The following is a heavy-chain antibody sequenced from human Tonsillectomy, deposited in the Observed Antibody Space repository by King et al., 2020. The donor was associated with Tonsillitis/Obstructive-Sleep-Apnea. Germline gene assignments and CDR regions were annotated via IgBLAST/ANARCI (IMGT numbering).Heavy chain of an antibody. V-gene: IGHV3-11*01. CDR2: ISSNGNNR. CDR1: GFTFSDYF. D-gene: IGHD3-10*01. CDR3: ARDSSGSYEAYYYMDV. Sequence: VQLVESGGGLVKPGGSLRLSCAASGFTFSDYFMTWIRQAPGKGLEWVSYISSNGNNRNYADSVKGRFTVSRDNAKNSLYLQMNSLRAEDTAVYYCARDSSGSYEAYYYMDVWGKGTTVTVSS. J-gene: IGHJ6*03.